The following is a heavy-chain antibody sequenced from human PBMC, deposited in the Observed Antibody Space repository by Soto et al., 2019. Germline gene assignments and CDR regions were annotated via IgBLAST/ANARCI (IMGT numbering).Heavy chain of an antibody. D-gene: IGHD6-13*01. CDR1: GINFNDYW. Sequence: EVQLVESGGDLVQPGGSLRLSCAASGINFNDYWMSWVRQAPGKGLEWVANIKEDGSSKYYVDSVKGRFTISRDNAKNSRYLQMNSLRAEDTALYYCVSESRYVFDHWGQGTPVTVSS. CDR2: IKEDGSSK. J-gene: IGHJ4*02. CDR3: VSESRYVFDH. V-gene: IGHV3-7*01.